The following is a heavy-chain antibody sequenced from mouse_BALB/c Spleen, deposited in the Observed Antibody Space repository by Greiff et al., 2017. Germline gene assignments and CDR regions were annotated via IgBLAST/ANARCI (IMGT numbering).Heavy chain of an antibody. J-gene: IGHJ4*01. Sequence: QVQLQHSGAELARPGASVKLSCKASGYTFTSYWMQWVKQRPGQGLEWIEAIYPGDGDTRYTQKFKGKATLTADKSSSTAYMQLSSLASEDSAVYYCARGGPLYAMDYWGQGTSVTVSS. CDR2: IYPGDGDT. CDR3: ARGGPLYAMDY. CDR1: GYTFTSYW. V-gene: IGHV1-87*01.